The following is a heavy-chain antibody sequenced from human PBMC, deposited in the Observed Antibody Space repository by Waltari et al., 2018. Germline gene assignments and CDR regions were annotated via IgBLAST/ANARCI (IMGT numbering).Heavy chain of an antibody. D-gene: IGHD1-26*01. Sequence: QVQLQQRGAGLLKPSETLSLTCAVSGGSFTFFYWTWLRQPPGKGLEWIGEINPRGTTNYSPSLRSRVSISSDTSKNQFSLKLTSVTAADTAVYYCARADRGPRSGSSATPAWGPWGQGTLVTVSS. CDR1: GGSFTFFY. V-gene: IGHV4-34*01. CDR3: ARADRGPRSGSSATPAWGP. J-gene: IGHJ5*02. CDR2: INPRGTT.